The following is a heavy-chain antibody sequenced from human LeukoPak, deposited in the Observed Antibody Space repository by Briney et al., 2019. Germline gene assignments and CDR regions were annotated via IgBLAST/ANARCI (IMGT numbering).Heavy chain of an antibody. CDR1: GDSVSSNSGA. V-gene: IGHV6-1*01. CDR2: TYYRSKWYF. Sequence: SQTLSLTCAISGDSVSSNSGAWNWIRQSPSRGLEWLGRTYYRSKWYFDYALSVKSRITINPGTSKNQFSLQLNSVTPEDTAVYFCTRAPRFDNGMDVWGQGTAVTVSS. D-gene: IGHD3-3*01. CDR3: TRAPRFDNGMDV. J-gene: IGHJ6*02.